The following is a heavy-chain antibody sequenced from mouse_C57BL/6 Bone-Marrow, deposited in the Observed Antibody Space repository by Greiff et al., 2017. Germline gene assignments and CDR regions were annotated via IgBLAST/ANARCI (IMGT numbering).Heavy chain of an antibody. V-gene: IGHV14-4*01. CDR1: GFNFTDYY. J-gene: IGHJ4*01. CDR3: TTYGLYDLYD. CDR2: IDPENGDT. Sequence: EVQLQQSGAELVRPGASVKMSCTASGFNFTDYYMHWVKQRPEQGLEWIGWIDPENGDTEYASKFQGKATITADTTSNTAYLQLSSLTSEDTAVYCRTTYGLYDLYDRGQGLTVT. D-gene: IGHD2-14*01.